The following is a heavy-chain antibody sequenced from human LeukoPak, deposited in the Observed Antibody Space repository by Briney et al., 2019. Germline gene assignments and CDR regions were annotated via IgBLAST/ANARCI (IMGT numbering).Heavy chain of an antibody. J-gene: IGHJ4*02. Sequence: GGSLRLSCAASGFSFSSYEMNWVRQAPGKGLEWVSYISSSGSIMYSADSVKGRFTISRDNAKNTLYLQMNSLRADDTAVYYCARDGDAPMTDFDYWGQGTLVTVSS. CDR1: GFSFSSYE. V-gene: IGHV3-48*03. CDR3: ARDGDAPMTDFDY. CDR2: ISSSGSIM. D-gene: IGHD2-21*02.